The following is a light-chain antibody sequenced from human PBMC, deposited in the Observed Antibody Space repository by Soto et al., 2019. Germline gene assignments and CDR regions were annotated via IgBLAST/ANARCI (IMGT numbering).Light chain of an antibody. J-gene: IGLJ3*02. V-gene: IGLV2-8*01. CDR3: SSYGGNNNFV. Sequence: QSVLTQPPSASGSPGQSVTISCTGTSSDVGRYNYVSWYQHHPGKAPKLMIFEVTKRTSEVPDRFSGSKSGNTASLTVSGLQAEDEADYYCSSYGGNNNFVFGGGTKLTVL. CDR1: SSDVGRYNY. CDR2: EVT.